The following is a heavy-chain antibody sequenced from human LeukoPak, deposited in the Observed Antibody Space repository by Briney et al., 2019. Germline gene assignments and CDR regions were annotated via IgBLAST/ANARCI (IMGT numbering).Heavy chain of an antibody. J-gene: IGHJ6*02. D-gene: IGHD4-17*01. CDR2: ISGSGGST. V-gene: IGHV3-23*01. CDR1: GFTFSSYA. CDR3: AKDPWGGDYGDYVNYYGMDV. Sequence: PGGSLRLSCAASGFTFSSYAMSWVRQAPGKGLEWVSAISGSGGSTYYADSVKGRFTISRDNSKNTLYLQMNSLRAEDTAVYYCAKDPWGGDYGDYVNYYGMDVWGQGTTVTVSS.